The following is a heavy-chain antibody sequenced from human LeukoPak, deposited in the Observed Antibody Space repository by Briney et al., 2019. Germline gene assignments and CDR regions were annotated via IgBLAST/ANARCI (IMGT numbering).Heavy chain of an antibody. V-gene: IGHV3-74*01. CDR1: GFPFSTYG. Sequence: GMSLRLSCAASGFPFSTYGMHWVRQAPGKGLVWVSRINSDGSSTSYADSVKGRFTISRDNAKNTLYLQMNSLRAEDTAVYYCARDMGQQLVKSTVNWFDPWGQGTLVTVSS. CDR2: INSDGSST. J-gene: IGHJ5*02. CDR3: ARDMGQQLVKSTVNWFDP. D-gene: IGHD6-13*01.